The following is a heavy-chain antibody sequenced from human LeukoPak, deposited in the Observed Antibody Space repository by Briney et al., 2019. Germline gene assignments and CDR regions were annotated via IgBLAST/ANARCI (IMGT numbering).Heavy chain of an antibody. V-gene: IGHV1-2*02. CDR2: INPNSGGT. CDR3: ARQLKAVAARGY. D-gene: IGHD6-19*01. Sequence: ASVKASCKASGYTFTGYYMHWVRQAPGQGLEWMGWINPNSGGTNYAQKFQGRVTMTRDTSISTAYMELSRLRSDDTAVYYCARQLKAVAARGYWGQGTLVTVSS. J-gene: IGHJ4*02. CDR1: GYTFTGYY.